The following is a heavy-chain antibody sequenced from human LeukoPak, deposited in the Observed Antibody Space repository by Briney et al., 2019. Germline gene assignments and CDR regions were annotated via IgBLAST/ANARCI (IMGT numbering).Heavy chain of an antibody. CDR1: GFTFSSYA. J-gene: IGHJ4*02. V-gene: IGHV3-30*04. Sequence: PGGSLRLSCAASGFTFSSYAMHWVRQAPGKGREWVAVISYDGSNKYYADSVKGRFTISRDNSKNTLYLQMNSLRAEDTAVYYCARDLVDYGAYSYAAWDYWGQGTLVTVSS. CDR3: ARDLVDYGAYSYAAWDY. D-gene: IGHD4-17*01. CDR2: ISYDGSNK.